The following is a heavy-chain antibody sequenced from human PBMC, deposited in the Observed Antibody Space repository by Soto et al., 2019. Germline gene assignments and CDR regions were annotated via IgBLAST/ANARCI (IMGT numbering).Heavy chain of an antibody. Sequence: QVQLVESGGGVVQPGRSLRLSCAASGFTFNNYGMHWARQAPGKGLAWVAAISNDGNDKYYADSVKGRLTISRDNSKNTLYLQMNSLRAEDTAVYYCAKDQGIAASHGIDWGQGTMVTVSS. J-gene: IGHJ3*01. V-gene: IGHV3-30*18. CDR3: AKDQGIAASHGID. CDR2: ISNDGNDK. D-gene: IGHD6-13*01. CDR1: GFTFNNYG.